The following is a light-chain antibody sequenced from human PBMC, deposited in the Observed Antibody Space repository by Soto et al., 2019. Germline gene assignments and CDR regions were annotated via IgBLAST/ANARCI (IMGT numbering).Light chain of an antibody. J-gene: IGLJ2*01. CDR3: SSYTSTSSYVV. V-gene: IGLV2-14*03. Sequence: SVLTQPASVSGSPGQSITLSCPGTTNDIGTYTYVSWYQQHPGKAPKLMIYEVTNRPSGVSNRFSGSKSGNTASLTISGLQAEDEAHYYCSSYTSTSSYVVFGGGTKVTVL. CDR1: TNDIGTYTY. CDR2: EVT.